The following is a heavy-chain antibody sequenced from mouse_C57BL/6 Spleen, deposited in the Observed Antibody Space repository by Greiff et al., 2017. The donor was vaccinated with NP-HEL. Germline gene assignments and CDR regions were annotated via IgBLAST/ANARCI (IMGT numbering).Heavy chain of an antibody. V-gene: IGHV1-22*01. CDR1: GYTFTDYN. D-gene: IGHD4-1*01. CDR3: ARDWDKAWFAY. J-gene: IGHJ3*01. CDR2: INPNNGGT. Sequence: VQLKQSGPELVKPGASVKMSCKASGYTFTDYNMHWVKQSHGKSLEWIGYINPNNGGTSYNQKFKGKATLTVNKSSSTAYMELRSLTSEDSAVYYCARDWDKAWFAYWGQGTLVTVSA.